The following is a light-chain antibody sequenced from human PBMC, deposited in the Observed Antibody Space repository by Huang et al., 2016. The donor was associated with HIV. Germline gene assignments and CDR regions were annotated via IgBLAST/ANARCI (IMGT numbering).Light chain of an antibody. CDR2: AAS. CDR1: QGISNS. V-gene: IGKV1-NL1*01. CDR3: QQYYSTPT. Sequence: DIQMTQSPSSLSASVGDRVTITCRASQGISNSLAWYQQKPGKAPKLRLYAASRLESGVPSRFSGSGSGTDYTLTISSLQPEDFATYYCQQYYSTPTFGQGTKVEIK. J-gene: IGKJ1*01.